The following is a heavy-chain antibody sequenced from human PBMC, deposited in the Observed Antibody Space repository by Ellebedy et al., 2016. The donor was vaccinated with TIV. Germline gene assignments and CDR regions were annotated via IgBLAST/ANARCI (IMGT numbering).Heavy chain of an antibody. CDR3: ARRGEMATPFDY. V-gene: IGHV1-46*01. D-gene: IGHD5-24*01. CDR2: INPSGGST. CDR1: RYTFTSYY. J-gene: IGHJ4*02. Sequence: ASVKVSXKASRYTFTSYYMHWVRQAPGQGLEWMGIINPSGGSTSYAQKFQGRVTMTRDTSTSTVYMELSSLRSEDTAVYYCARRGEMATPFDYWGQGTLVTVSS.